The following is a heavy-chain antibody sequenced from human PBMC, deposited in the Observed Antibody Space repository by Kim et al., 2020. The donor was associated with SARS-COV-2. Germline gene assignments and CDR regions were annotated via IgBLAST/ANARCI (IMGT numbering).Heavy chain of an antibody. J-gene: IGHJ5*02. CDR1: GGSISSSSYY. V-gene: IGHV4-39*01. CDR3: ARQRWVRDWFYP. CDR2: IYYSGST. Sequence: SETLSLTCTVSGGSISSSSYYWGWIRQPPGKGLEWIGSIYYSGSTYYNPSLKSRVTISVDTSKNQFSLKLSSVTAADTAVYYCARQRWVRDWFYPWGQGT. D-gene: IGHD3-10*01.